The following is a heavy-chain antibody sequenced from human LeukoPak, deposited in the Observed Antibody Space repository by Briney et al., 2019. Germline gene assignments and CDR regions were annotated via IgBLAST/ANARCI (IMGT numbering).Heavy chain of an antibody. D-gene: IGHD1-1*01. CDR2: INPGDTNI. Sequence: GESLKISCKASGYSFPNYWIGWVRQVPGKGLEWVAMINPGDTNIAYTPSFQAQVNISADRSISTAYLQWSSLKASDTAIYYCARPRRAERDEDFWGQGTLVTVSS. CDR3: ARPRRAERDEDF. J-gene: IGHJ4*02. V-gene: IGHV5-51*01. CDR1: GYSFPNYW.